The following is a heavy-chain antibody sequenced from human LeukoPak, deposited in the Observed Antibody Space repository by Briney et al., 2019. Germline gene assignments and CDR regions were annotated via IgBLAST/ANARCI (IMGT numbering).Heavy chain of an antibody. D-gene: IGHD6-6*01. CDR1: GDSIRSGTYY. J-gene: IGHJ4*02. CDR2: IYYSGST. CDR3: ARHRAYSSSSPFDY. Sequence: PSETLSLTCKVSGDSIRSGTYYWGWIRQPPGKGLEWIGSIYYSGSTYYNPSLKSRFTISVDTSKNQFSLKLSSVTAADTAVYYCARHRAYSSSSPFDYWGQGTLVTVSS. V-gene: IGHV4-39*01.